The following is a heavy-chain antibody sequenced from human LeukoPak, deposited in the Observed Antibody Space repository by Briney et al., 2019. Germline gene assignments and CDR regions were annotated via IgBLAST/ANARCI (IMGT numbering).Heavy chain of an antibody. CDR3: ARIGYSSSCFDY. CDR2: IKQDGSVK. D-gene: IGHD6-13*01. Sequence: PGGSLRLSCAASGFSFTNYWMSWVRQAPGEGLEWVANIKQDGSVKYYVDSVKGRFTISRDNAKSSVYLQINSLRVEDTAVYYCARIGYSSSCFDYWGQGTLVTVSS. V-gene: IGHV3-7*03. CDR1: GFSFTNYW. J-gene: IGHJ4*02.